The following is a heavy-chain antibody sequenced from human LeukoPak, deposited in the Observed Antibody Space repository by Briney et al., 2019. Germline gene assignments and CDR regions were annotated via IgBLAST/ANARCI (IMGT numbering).Heavy chain of an antibody. D-gene: IGHD4-17*01. CDR1: GFTFSSYE. J-gene: IGHJ4*02. V-gene: IGHV3-48*03. Sequence: PGRSLRLSCAASGFTFSSYEVNWVRQAPGKGMEWVSYISSSGSTIYYADSVKGRFTVYRDNAKNSLFLQMNSLRAEDTAVYYCARVRVTVTTLDYWGQGALVTVSS. CDR3: ARVRVTVTTLDY. CDR2: ISSSGSTI.